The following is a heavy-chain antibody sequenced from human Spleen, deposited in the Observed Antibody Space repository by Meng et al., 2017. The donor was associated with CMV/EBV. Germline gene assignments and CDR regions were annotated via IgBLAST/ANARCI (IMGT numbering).Heavy chain of an antibody. V-gene: IGHV1-18*01. CDR2: ISVYSGNT. Sequence: SGYTFVDYGASWVRQAPGQGLEWMGWISVYSGNTNYAQKVQGRLTMTTDTSTSTAYMELRSLTSDDTAIYYCARDRAFDFWSGIRRDYWGQGTLVTVSS. D-gene: IGHD3-3*01. CDR3: ARDRAFDFWSGIRRDY. J-gene: IGHJ4*02. CDR1: GYTFVDYG.